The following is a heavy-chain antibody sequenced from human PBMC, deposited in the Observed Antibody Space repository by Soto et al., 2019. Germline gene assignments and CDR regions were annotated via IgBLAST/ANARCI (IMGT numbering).Heavy chain of an antibody. CDR3: ARGPGLFNCGGDCRTLDY. Sequence: QVQLVESGGGLVKPGGSLRLSCAASGFTFSDYYITWIRQAPGKGLEWVSYISSSSSYTNYADSVKGRFTNSRDNAKNSLYLQMNSLRAEDTAVYYCARGPGLFNCGGDCRTLDYWGQGTLVTVSS. D-gene: IGHD2-21*02. CDR1: GFTFSDYY. J-gene: IGHJ4*02. V-gene: IGHV3-11*06. CDR2: ISSSSSYT.